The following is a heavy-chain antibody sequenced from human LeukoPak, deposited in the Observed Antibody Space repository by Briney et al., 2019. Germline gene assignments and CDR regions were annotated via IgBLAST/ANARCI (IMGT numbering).Heavy chain of an antibody. Sequence: PSETLSLTCTVSGGSISSYYWSWIRQPPGKGLEWIGEINHSGSTNYNPSLKSRVTISVDTSKNQFSLKLSSVTAADTAVYYCATDSVGAFDIWGQGTMVTVSS. J-gene: IGHJ3*02. CDR2: INHSGST. V-gene: IGHV4-34*01. CDR1: GGSISSYY. CDR3: ATDSVGAFDI. D-gene: IGHD3-22*01.